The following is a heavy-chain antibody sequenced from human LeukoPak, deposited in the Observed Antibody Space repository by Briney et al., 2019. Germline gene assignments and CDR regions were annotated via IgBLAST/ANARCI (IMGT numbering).Heavy chain of an antibody. J-gene: IGHJ6*02. Sequence: IPSETLSLTCTVSGGSISSYYWSWIRQPPGKGLEWIGYIYYSGSTNYNPSLKSRVTISVDTSKNQFSLKLSSVSAADTAVYYCARTVTYTQTYGMDFWGQGTTVTVSS. V-gene: IGHV4-59*01. CDR3: ARTVTYTQTYGMDF. CDR2: IYYSGST. D-gene: IGHD4-17*01. CDR1: GGSISSYY.